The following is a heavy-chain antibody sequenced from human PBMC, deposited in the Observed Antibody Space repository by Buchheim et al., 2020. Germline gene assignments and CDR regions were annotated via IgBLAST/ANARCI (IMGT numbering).Heavy chain of an antibody. Sequence: QVQLVESGGGVVQPGRSLRLSCAASGFTFSSYGMHWVRQAPGKGLEWVAVIWYDGSNKYYADSVKGRFTISRDNSKNTLYLQMNSLRAEDTAMYYCARDGADVGYPNHRLDYWGQGTL. CDR1: GFTFSSYG. CDR3: ARDGADVGYPNHRLDY. D-gene: IGHD5-12*01. V-gene: IGHV3-33*01. CDR2: IWYDGSNK. J-gene: IGHJ4*02.